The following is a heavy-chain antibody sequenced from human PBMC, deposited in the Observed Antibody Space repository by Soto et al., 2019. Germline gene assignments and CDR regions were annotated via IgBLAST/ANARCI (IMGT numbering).Heavy chain of an antibody. J-gene: IGHJ3*02. V-gene: IGHV2-5*02. CDR1: GFSLSTSGVG. CDR3: AQTCDSSGYRTDAFDI. Sequence: QITLKESGPTLVKPTQTLTLTCTFSGFSLSTSGVGVGWIRQPPGKALEWLALIYWDDDKRYSPSLKSRLTITKDTSKNQVVLTMTNMDPVDTATYYCAQTCDSSGYRTDAFDIWGQGTMVTVSS. CDR2: IYWDDDK. D-gene: IGHD3-22*01.